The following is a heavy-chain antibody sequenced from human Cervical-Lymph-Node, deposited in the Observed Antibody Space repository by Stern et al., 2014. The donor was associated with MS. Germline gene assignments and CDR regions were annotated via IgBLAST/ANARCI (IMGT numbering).Heavy chain of an antibody. CDR3: ARDPNYGDYQDY. Sequence: EMQLVESGGGLVQPGGSLRVSCVASGFTFRTYWMAWVRQAPGRGLEWVANIMPDGSEKFYVGSVKGRFTITRDNAKNSLFLQMNNLKAEDTALYYCARDPNYGDYQDYWGQGTLVTVSS. V-gene: IGHV3-7*01. D-gene: IGHD4-17*01. CDR2: IMPDGSEK. CDR1: GFTFRTYW. J-gene: IGHJ4*02.